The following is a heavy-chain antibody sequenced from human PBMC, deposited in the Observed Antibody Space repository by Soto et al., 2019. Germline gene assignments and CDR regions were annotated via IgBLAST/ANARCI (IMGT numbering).Heavy chain of an antibody. CDR1: GFSLNTRGVG. D-gene: IGHD6-19*01. V-gene: IGHV2-5*02. CDR2: IHWDDEK. Sequence: QITLKESGPTLVIPTQTLTLTCTFSGFSLNTRGVGVGWIRQPPGKALEWVALIHWDDEKRYSPSLRNTLTITQDTSKSQGVLIMTNMHPVDTAPYYCVYRPVLLGSGWKVDVWGQGNLVSVSS. CDR3: VYRPVLLGSGWKVDV. J-gene: IGHJ4*02.